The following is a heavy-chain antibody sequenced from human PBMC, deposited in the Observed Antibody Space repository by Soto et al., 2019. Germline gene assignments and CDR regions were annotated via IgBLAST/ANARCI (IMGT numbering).Heavy chain of an antibody. V-gene: IGHV3-48*03. J-gene: IGHJ4*02. CDR1: GFTFSSYE. CDR3: AREGWFSSGGIDY. D-gene: IGHD3-22*01. Sequence: PGGSLRLSCAASGFTFSSYEMNWVRQAPGKGLEWVSYISSSGSTIYYADSVKGRFTISRDNAKNSLYLQMNSLRAEDTAVYYCAREGWFSSGGIDYWGQGTLVTVSS. CDR2: ISSSGSTI.